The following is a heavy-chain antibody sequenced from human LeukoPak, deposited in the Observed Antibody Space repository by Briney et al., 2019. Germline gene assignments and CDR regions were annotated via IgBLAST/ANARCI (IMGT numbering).Heavy chain of an antibody. Sequence: GGSLRLSCAASGFTFSSYSMNWVRQAPGKGREGVSAISSSSSYIYYADSVKGRFTISRDNAKNSLYLQMNSLRAEDTAVYYCARDTELSPFDYWGQGTLVTVSS. J-gene: IGHJ4*02. V-gene: IGHV3-21*01. CDR2: ISSSSSYI. CDR3: ARDTELSPFDY. CDR1: GFTFSSYS. D-gene: IGHD1-26*01.